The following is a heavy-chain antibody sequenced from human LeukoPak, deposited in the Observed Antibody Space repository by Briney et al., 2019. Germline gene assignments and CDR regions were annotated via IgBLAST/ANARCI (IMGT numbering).Heavy chain of an antibody. CDR1: GLTFSSYE. CDR2: ISSSGGTM. Sequence: GGSLRLSCAASGLTFSSYEMKWVRQAPAKGLEWLSYISSSGGTMYYADSVKGRFTISRDNAKNSLYLQMSSLRVEDTAVYYCARAGRVTASGWGRHFDLWGRGTLVTVSS. V-gene: IGHV3-48*03. J-gene: IGHJ2*01. D-gene: IGHD3-10*01. CDR3: ARAGRVTASGWGRHFDL.